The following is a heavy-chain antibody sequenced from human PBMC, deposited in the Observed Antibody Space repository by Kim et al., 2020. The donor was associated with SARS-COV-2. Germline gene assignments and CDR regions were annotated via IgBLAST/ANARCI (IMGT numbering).Heavy chain of an antibody. J-gene: IGHJ4*02. CDR2: INPSGGST. CDR1: GYTFTSYY. CDR3: AKDPRFWSGYYSPYYFDY. V-gene: IGHV1-46*01. Sequence: ASVKVSCKASGYTFTSYYMHWVRQAPGQGLEWMGIINPSGGSTSYAQKFQGRVTMTRDTSTSTVYMELSSLRPEDTAVYYCAKDPRFWSGYYSPYYFDYWGQGTLVTVSS. D-gene: IGHD3-3*01.